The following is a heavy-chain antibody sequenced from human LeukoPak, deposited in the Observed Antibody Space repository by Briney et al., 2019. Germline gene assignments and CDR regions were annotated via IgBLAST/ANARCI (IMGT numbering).Heavy chain of an antibody. CDR2: ISGSGGST. V-gene: IGHV3-23*01. J-gene: IGHJ5*02. D-gene: IGHD3-3*01. Sequence: PGGSLRLSCAASGFTFSSYAMSWVRQAPGKGLKWVSAISGSGGSTYYADSVKGRFTISRDNSKNTLYLQMNSLRAEDTAVYYCANDFWSGYYSDWFDPWGQGTLVTVSS. CDR3: ANDFWSGYYSDWFDP. CDR1: GFTFSSYA.